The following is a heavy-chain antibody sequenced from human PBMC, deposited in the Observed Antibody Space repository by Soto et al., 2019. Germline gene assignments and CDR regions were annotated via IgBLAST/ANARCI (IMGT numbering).Heavy chain of an antibody. Sequence: PGGSLRLSCAASGFTFSSYAMHWVRQAPGKGLEWVAVISYDGSNKYYADSVKGRFTISRDNSKNTLYLQMNSLRAEDTAVYYCARETRVEYSSSSLADLWDYWGQGTLVTAPQ. CDR1: GFTFSSYA. D-gene: IGHD6-6*01. J-gene: IGHJ4*02. V-gene: IGHV3-30-3*01. CDR3: ARETRVEYSSSSLADLWDY. CDR2: ISYDGSNK.